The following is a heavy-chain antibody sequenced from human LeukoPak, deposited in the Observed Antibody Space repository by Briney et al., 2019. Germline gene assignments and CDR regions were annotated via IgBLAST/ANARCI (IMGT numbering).Heavy chain of an antibody. CDR2: IIPIFGTA. CDR3: ARGVVVVTGENYYYYYMDV. J-gene: IGHJ6*03. D-gene: IGHD2-2*01. CDR1: GGTFSSYA. Sequence: GASVKVSCKASGGTFSSYAISWVRQAPGQGLEWMGGIIPIFGTANYAQKFQGRVTITADESTSTAYMELSSLRSEDTAVYYCARGVVVVTGENYYYYYMDVWGQGTTVTVSS. V-gene: IGHV1-69*13.